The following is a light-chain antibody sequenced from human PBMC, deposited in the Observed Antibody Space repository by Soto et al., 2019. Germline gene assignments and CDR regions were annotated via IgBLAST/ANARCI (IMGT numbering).Light chain of an antibody. CDR2: LGS. V-gene: IGKV2-28*01. CDR3: MQALQTLGT. Sequence: DIVMTQSPLSLPVTPGEPASISCRSSQSLLHSNGYNYLDWYLQKLGQSPQLLIYLGSNRASGVPDRFSGSGSGTDFTLKISRVEAEDVGVYYCMQALQTLGTFGQGTKVEIK. CDR1: QSLLHSNGYNY. J-gene: IGKJ1*01.